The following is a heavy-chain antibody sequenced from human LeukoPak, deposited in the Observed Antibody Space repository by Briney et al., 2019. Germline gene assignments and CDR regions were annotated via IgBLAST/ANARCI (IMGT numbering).Heavy chain of an antibody. CDR3: TRDLSSGVYSAFDI. D-gene: IGHD1-26*01. CDR1: GFILSDHH. J-gene: IGHJ3*02. CDR2: TRNRARSYTT. V-gene: IGHV3-72*01. Sequence: GGSLRLSCAASGFILSDHHMDWVRQAPGKGLEWVGRTRNRARSYTTEYAASVRGRFTISRDDSKTSVYLQMNSLKAEDTAVYYCTRDLSSGVYSAFDIWGQGTMVTVSS.